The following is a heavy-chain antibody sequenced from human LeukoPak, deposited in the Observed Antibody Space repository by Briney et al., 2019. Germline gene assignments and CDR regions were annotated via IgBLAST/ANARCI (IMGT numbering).Heavy chain of an antibody. Sequence: PGGTLRLSCAASGFTFSAYWMAWVRQAPGKGLEWVAYMKQDGREKHYVDSVKGRFTISRDNAGNSLYLQMNSLRAEDSAVYYCARDDVGALDYWGQGTLVTVSS. V-gene: IGHV3-7*01. CDR2: MKQDGREK. CDR1: GFTFSAYW. CDR3: ARDDVGALDY. J-gene: IGHJ4*02. D-gene: IGHD3-16*01.